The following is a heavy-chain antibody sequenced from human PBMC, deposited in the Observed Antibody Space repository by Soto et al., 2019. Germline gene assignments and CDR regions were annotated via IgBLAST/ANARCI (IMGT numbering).Heavy chain of an antibody. D-gene: IGHD3-3*01. J-gene: IGHJ5*02. V-gene: IGHV1-69*01. Sequence: QVQLVQSGAEVKKPGSSVKVSCKASGGTFSSYAISWVRQAPGQGLEWMGGIIPIFGTANYAQKFQGRVTITADESTSTAYMELSSLRSEDTAVYYCARDRYYDFWSGYHHNWFDPWGQGTLVTVSS. CDR3: ARDRYYDFWSGYHHNWFDP. CDR2: IIPIFGTA. CDR1: GGTFSSYA.